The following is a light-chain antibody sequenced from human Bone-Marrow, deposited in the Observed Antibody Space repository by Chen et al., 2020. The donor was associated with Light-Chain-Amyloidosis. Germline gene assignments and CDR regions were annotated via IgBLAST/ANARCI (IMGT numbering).Light chain of an antibody. CDR1: DLPTKY. V-gene: IGLV3-25*03. CDR2: RDT. CDR3: QSAESSGTYEVI. J-gene: IGLJ2*01. Sequence: SYELTQPPSVSVSPGQTARITCSGDDLPTKYAYWYQQKPGQAPVLVIHRDTERPSGISERFSGYSSGTTATLTIRGVEEEDEADYQCQSAESSGTYEVIFGGGTKLTVL.